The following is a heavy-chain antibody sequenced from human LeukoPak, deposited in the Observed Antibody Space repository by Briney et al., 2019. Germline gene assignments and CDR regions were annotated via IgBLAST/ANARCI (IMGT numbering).Heavy chain of an antibody. CDR2: ISSSSSYI. CDR3: ARDHCSSTSCYYFDY. J-gene: IGHJ4*02. D-gene: IGHD2-2*01. Sequence: GGSLRLSCAASGXTFSSYSMNWVRQAPGKGLEWVSSISSSSSYIYYADSVKGRFTISRDNAKNSLYLQMNSLRAEDTAVYYCARDHCSSTSCYYFDYWGQGTLVTVSS. V-gene: IGHV3-21*01. CDR1: GXTFSSYS.